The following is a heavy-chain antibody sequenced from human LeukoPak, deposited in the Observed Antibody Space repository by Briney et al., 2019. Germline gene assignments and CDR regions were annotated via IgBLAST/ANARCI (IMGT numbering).Heavy chain of an antibody. D-gene: IGHD3-22*01. J-gene: IGHJ1*01. CDR2: IYSGGST. V-gene: IGHV3-53*01. Sequence: GGSLRLSCAASGFTVSSNYMSWVRQAPGKGLEWVSVIYSGGSTYYADSVRCRFTISRDNSKNTLYLQMNSLRAEDTAVYYCARGKSMYYYDSSGYPSPLQHWGQGTLVTVSS. CDR1: GFTVSSNY. CDR3: ARGKSMYYYDSSGYPSPLQH.